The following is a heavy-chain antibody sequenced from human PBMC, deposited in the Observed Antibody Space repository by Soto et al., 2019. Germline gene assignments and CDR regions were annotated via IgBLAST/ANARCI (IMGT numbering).Heavy chain of an antibody. CDR2: IYPDDSDV. D-gene: IGHD3-3*01. Sequence: GECLKISCQGSQDIFTSNWIGWLRQMPGKGLEWMGVIYPDDSDVKYNPSFQGQVTISVDKSISTAYLQWSRLRDSDTAMYFCARHGVSFGPFDYWGQGTPVTVSS. J-gene: IGHJ4*02. CDR3: ARHGVSFGPFDY. CDR1: QDIFTSNW. V-gene: IGHV5-51*01.